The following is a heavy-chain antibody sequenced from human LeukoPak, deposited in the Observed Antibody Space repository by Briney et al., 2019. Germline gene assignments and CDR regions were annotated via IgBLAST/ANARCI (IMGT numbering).Heavy chain of an antibody. J-gene: IGHJ4*02. CDR2: IDRSTGT. V-gene: IGHV1-2*02. D-gene: IGHD2-15*01. CDR3: ARNVGYCSGGSCYWRHFDY. CDR1: GGTFSSYA. Sequence: ASVKVSCKASGGTFSSYAISWVRQAPGQGLEWMGWIDRSTGTKYAQKFQGRVTMTRDTSISTAYMELSRLRSDDTAVYYCARNVGYCSGGSCYWRHFDYWGQGTLVTVSS.